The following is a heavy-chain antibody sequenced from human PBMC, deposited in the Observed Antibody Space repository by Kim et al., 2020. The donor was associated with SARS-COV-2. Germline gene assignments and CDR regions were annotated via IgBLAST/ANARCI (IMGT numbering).Heavy chain of an antibody. CDR1: GFTFSNYG. V-gene: IGHV3-33*01. CDR3: ARVPPVVTGLDY. Sequence: GGSLRLSCAASGFTFSNYGMHWVRQAPGKGLEWVAVIWYDGSNKYYADSVKGRFTISRDNSKNTLYLQMNSLRAEDTAVDYCARVPPVVTGLDYWGQGTLVTVSS. J-gene: IGHJ4*02. CDR2: IWYDGSNK. D-gene: IGHD7-27*01.